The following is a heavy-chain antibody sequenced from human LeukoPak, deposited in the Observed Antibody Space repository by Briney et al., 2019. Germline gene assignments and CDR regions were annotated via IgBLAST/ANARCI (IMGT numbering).Heavy chain of an antibody. CDR3: ARVHCTSTVCYTGWFDP. D-gene: IGHD2-2*02. CDR2: ITPIFGRA. Sequence: GASVKVSCKASGGTLSTHAISWVRQAPGQGLEWMGGITPIFGRANYAQKFQGRVTITTEESTSTAYMELSSLRSEDTAVYYCARVHCTSTVCYTGWFDPWGQGILVTVSS. CDR1: GGTLSTHA. J-gene: IGHJ5*02. V-gene: IGHV1-69*05.